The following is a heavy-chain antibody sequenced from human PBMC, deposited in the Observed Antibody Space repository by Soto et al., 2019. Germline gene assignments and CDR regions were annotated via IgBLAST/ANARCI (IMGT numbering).Heavy chain of an antibody. CDR3: ARVLFGSGSYYNGDYYYGMDV. Sequence: QVQLQESGPGLVKPSETLSLTCTVSGGSISSYYWSWIRQPPGKGLEWIGDIYYSGSTNYNPSLKSRVTISVDTYKNQFSLKLSSVTAADTAVYYCARVLFGSGSYYNGDYYYGMDVWGQGTTVTVSS. V-gene: IGHV4-59*01. J-gene: IGHJ6*02. CDR1: GGSISSYY. CDR2: IYYSGST. D-gene: IGHD3-10*01.